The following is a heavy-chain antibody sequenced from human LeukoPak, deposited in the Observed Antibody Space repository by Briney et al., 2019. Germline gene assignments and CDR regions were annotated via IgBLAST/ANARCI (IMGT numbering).Heavy chain of an antibody. CDR3: AREDEHHRYSGSYYYFDY. CDR1: GFTLSSYG. J-gene: IGHJ4*02. CDR2: ISSTSNNI. D-gene: IGHD1-26*01. V-gene: IGHV3-48*01. Sequence: PGGSLRLSCAGSGFTLSSYGMNWVRQPPGKGLEWLSYISSTSNNINYADSVKGRFTISRDNAENSLYLQMNSLRAEDTAVYYCAREDEHHRYSGSYYYFDYWGQGTLVTVSS.